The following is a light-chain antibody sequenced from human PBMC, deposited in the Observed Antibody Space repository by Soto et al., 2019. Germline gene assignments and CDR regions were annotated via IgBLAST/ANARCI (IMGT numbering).Light chain of an antibody. Sequence: EIVLTQSPATLSLSPGERATLSCRASQSVSGSLVWYRQKPGQAPRLLIYDASNRATGIPARFSGSGSGTDFTLTISSLEPEDFAVYYCQQRSNWPLTFGGGTKVEIK. CDR3: QQRSNWPLT. J-gene: IGKJ4*01. V-gene: IGKV3-11*01. CDR1: QSVSGS. CDR2: DAS.